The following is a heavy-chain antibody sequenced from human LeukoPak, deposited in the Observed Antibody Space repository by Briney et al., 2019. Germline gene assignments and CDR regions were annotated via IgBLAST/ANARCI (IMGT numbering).Heavy chain of an antibody. J-gene: IGHJ4*02. CDR2: IYYSGST. CDR1: GGSISSYY. V-gene: IGHV4-59*01. CDR3: ARVRGYYDSSGYLSFFDY. Sequence: PSETLSLTCTVSGGSISSYYWSWIRQPPGKGLEWLGYIYYSGSTNYNPSLKSRVTISVDTSKNQFSLKLSSVTAADTAVYYCARVRGYYDSSGYLSFFDYWGQGTLVTVSS. D-gene: IGHD3-22*01.